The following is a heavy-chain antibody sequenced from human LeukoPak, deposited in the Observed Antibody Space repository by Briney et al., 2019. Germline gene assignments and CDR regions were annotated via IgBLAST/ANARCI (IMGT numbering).Heavy chain of an antibody. CDR1: GNTFTSFH. CDR3: ARTPMVATSTDYYFDY. Sequence: ASVKVSCKASGNTFTSFHIHWVRQAPGQGLEYMGIIKVYGDTTIYAQRFQGRVTMTRDTSISTAYMELSRLRSDDTAVYYCARTPMVATSTDYYFDYWGQGTLVTVSS. V-gene: IGHV1-46*01. J-gene: IGHJ4*02. D-gene: IGHD5-12*01. CDR2: IKVYGDTT.